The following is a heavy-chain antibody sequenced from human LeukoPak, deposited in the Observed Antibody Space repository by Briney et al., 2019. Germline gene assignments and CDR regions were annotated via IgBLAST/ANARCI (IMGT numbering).Heavy chain of an antibody. Sequence: PAESLSLTCTVSGVSITSHYWSWVRQPPGKGLEWIGYIYYSGYVYYNGTTKYNPSLKSRVTISVDTSKNQFSLRLTPVAAAGTAVNYCARVPPPDFDCWGQGNLVTVSS. CDR3: ARVPPPDFDC. J-gene: IGHJ4*02. CDR2: IYYSGYVYYNGTT. V-gene: IGHV4-59*11. CDR1: GVSITSHY.